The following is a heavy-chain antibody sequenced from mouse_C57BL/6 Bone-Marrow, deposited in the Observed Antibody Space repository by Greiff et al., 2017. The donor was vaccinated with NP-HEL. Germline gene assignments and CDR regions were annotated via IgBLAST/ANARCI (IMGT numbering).Heavy chain of an antibody. J-gene: IGHJ2*01. D-gene: IGHD1-1*01. CDR2: IYPGDGDT. CDR3: AIYYYGSSSFDY. CDR1: GYAFSSSW. Sequence: QVQLQQSGPELVKPGASVKISCKASGYAFSSSWMNWVKQRPGKGLEWIGRIYPGDGDTNYNGKFKGKATLTADKSSSTAYMQLSSLTSEDSAVYFCAIYYYGSSSFDYWGQGTTLTVSS. V-gene: IGHV1-82*01.